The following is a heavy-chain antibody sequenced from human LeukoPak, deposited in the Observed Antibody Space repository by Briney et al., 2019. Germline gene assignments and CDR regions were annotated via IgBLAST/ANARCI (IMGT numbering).Heavy chain of an antibody. J-gene: IGHJ4*02. CDR3: ARDGSYKLDY. V-gene: IGHV3-74*01. CDR1: GLTFSSAW. CDR2: IQSDGTT. Sequence: PGGSLRLSCAASGLTFSSAWMHWVRQTPGKGLVWVSRIQSDGTTTYADSVRGRFTISRDNAKNILYLQMNNLRAEDTCVYYCARDGSYKLDYWGQGTLVTVSS. D-gene: IGHD1-26*01.